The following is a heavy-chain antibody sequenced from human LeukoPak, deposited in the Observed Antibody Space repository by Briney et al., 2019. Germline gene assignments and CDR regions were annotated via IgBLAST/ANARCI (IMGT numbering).Heavy chain of an antibody. J-gene: IGHJ3*01. CDR1: GFTFSHHG. D-gene: IGHD2-8*01. V-gene: IGHV3-30*02. Sequence: GGSLRLSCAASGFTFSHHGMHWVRQAPGKGLEWVAFILFDGSKKYFVDSVKGRFTISRDKTKNTLYLQMNDLRVDDTAVYYCAKDPNGDYIGAFDVWGQGIMVTVSS. CDR3: AKDPNGDYIGAFDV. CDR2: ILFDGSKK.